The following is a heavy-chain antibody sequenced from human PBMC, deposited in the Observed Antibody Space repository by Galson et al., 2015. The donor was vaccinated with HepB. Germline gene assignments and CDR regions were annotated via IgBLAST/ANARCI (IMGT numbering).Heavy chain of an antibody. V-gene: IGHV3-33*01. J-gene: IGHJ4*02. D-gene: IGHD6-13*01. CDR2: IWNDGINK. CDR3: ARDYDGSSWYYFGY. CDR1: GFTLNNYA. Sequence: SLRLSCAASGFTLNNYAMHWVRQAPGKGLEWVADIWNDGINKYYADSVKGRFTISRDNSKNTLYLQMNSLRAEDTAVYYCARDYDGSSWYYFGYWGQGALVTVSS.